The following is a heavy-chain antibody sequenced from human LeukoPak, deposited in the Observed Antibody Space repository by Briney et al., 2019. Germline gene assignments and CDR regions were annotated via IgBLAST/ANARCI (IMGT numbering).Heavy chain of an antibody. CDR3: ARESERATRWIQLPYYFDY. D-gene: IGHD5-18*01. CDR2: ISSSSSTI. J-gene: IGHJ4*02. Sequence: GGSLRLSCAASGFTFSSYSMNWVRQAPGKGLEWVSYISSSSSTIYYADSVKGRFTISRDNAKSSLYLQMNSLRAEDTAVYYCARESERATRWIQLPYYFDYWGQGTLVTVSS. CDR1: GFTFSSYS. V-gene: IGHV3-48*01.